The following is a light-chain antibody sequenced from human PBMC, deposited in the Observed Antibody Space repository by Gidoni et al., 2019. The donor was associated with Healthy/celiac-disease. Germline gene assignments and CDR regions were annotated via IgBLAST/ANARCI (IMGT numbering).Light chain of an antibody. J-gene: IGKJ5*01. V-gene: IGKV3-15*01. CDR3: KQYNNWPIT. CDR1: QSVSSN. CDR2: GAS. Sequence: EIVMTQSPATLSVSPGERATLSCRASQSVSSNLAWYQQKPGQAPRLLIYGASTRATGIPARFSGSVSGTEFTLTISSLQSEDFAVYYCKQYNNWPITFXXXTRLEIK.